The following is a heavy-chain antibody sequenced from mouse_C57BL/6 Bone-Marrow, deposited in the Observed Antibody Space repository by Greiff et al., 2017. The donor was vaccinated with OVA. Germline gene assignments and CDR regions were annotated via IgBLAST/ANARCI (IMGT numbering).Heavy chain of an antibody. CDR2: INPNNGGT. D-gene: IGHD1-1*02. CDR1: GYTFTDYY. CDR3: ARGGPPYYFDY. J-gene: IGHJ2*01. Sequence: EVQLQQSGPELVKPGASVKISCKASGYTFTDYYMNWVKQSHGKSLEWIGDINPNNGGTSYNQKFKGKATLTVDKSSSTAYMELRSLTSEDSAVYYCARGGPPYYFDYWGQGTTLTVSS. V-gene: IGHV1-26*01.